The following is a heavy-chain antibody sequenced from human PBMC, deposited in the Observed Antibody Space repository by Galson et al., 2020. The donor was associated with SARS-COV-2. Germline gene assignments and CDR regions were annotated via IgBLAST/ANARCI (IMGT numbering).Heavy chain of an antibody. V-gene: IGHV3-30*03. J-gene: IGHJ3*02. Sequence: GGSLRLSCAAPGFTFSSYGMHWVRQAPGKGLEWVAVISYDGSNKYYADSVKGRFTISRDNSKNTLYLQMNSLRAEDTAVYYCARPHGMIVAWGAFDIWGQGTMVTVSS. D-gene: IGHD3-22*01. CDR2: ISYDGSNK. CDR1: GFTFSSYG. CDR3: ARPHGMIVAWGAFDI.